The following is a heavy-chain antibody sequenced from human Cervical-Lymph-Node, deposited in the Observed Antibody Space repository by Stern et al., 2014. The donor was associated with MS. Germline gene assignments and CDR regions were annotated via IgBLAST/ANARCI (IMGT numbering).Heavy chain of an antibody. CDR1: GYTFTTYG. CDR3: ARAGYCSPSTCYLDAMDV. V-gene: IGHV1-18*01. J-gene: IGHJ6*02. D-gene: IGHD2-15*01. Sequence: VQLVESGVEVKQPGASVKVSCKASGYTFTTYGVSWVRQAPGQGLEWMGRISVYNGNANYAQKVQGRVSMTPDTSTSTAYLELRSLRSDDTAVYYCARAGYCSPSTCYLDAMDVWGQGTTVIVSS. CDR2: ISVYNGNA.